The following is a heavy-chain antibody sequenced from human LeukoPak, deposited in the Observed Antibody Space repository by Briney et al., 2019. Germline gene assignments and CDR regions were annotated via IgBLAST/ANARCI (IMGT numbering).Heavy chain of an antibody. D-gene: IGHD3-22*01. V-gene: IGHV3-53*01. CDR3: AKYDYYDSSGYFYAGD. CDR2: IYSGGST. J-gene: IGHJ4*02. Sequence: GGSLRLSCAASGFTVSSNYMSWVRQAPGKGLEWVSVIYSGGSTYYADSVKGRFTISRDNSKNTLYLQMNSLRAEDTAVYYCAKYDYYDSSGYFYAGDWGQGTLVTVSS. CDR1: GFTVSSNY.